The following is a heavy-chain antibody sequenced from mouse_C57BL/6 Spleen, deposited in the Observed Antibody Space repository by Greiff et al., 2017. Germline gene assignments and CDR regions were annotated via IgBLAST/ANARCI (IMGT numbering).Heavy chain of an antibody. J-gene: IGHJ4*01. CDR2: ISDGGSYT. D-gene: IGHD1-1*01. CDR3: ARAIYYYGSSYPYAMDY. CDR1: GFTFSSYA. V-gene: IGHV5-4*01. Sequence: EVQGVESGGGLVKPGGSLKLSCAASGFTFSSYAMSWVRQTPEKRLEWVATISDGGSYTYYPDNVKGRFTISRDNAKNNLYLQMSHLKSEDTAMYYCARAIYYYGSSYPYAMDYWGQGTSGTVSS.